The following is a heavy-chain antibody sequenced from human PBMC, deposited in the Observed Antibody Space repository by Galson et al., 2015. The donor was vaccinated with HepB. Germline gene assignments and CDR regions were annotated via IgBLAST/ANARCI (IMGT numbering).Heavy chain of an antibody. Sequence: SLRLSCAASGFAFNDYAMSWVRQAPGKGLEWVSTISGDGVDIYSADSVRGRFTISRDNSKNTLFLQMNSLRGEDTARYYCAGLYCSSADCPNWFDPRGQGTLVTVSS. D-gene: IGHD2-2*01. V-gene: IGHV3-23*01. J-gene: IGHJ5*02. CDR3: AGLYCSSADCPNWFDP. CDR1: GFAFNDYA. CDR2: ISGDGVDI.